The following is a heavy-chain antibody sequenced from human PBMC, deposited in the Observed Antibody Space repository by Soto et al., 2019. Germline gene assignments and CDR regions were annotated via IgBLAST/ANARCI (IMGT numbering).Heavy chain of an antibody. J-gene: IGHJ4*02. CDR1: GGTFSSYA. Sequence: SVKVSCKASGGTFSSYAISWVRQAPGQGLEWMGGIIPIFGTANYAQKFQGRVTITADESTSTAYMELSSLRSEDTAVYYCARDQRKRWLQLFYWGQGTLVTVSS. CDR2: IIPIFGTA. D-gene: IGHD5-12*01. CDR3: ARDQRKRWLQLFY. V-gene: IGHV1-69*13.